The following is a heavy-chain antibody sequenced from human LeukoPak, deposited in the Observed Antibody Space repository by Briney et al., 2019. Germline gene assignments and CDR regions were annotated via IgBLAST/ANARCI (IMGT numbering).Heavy chain of an antibody. V-gene: IGHV3-30-3*01. CDR1: GFTFSSYA. CDR3: ARDGVRYCSGGSCYWFDP. D-gene: IGHD2-15*01. J-gene: IGHJ5*02. Sequence: GESLRLSCAASGFTFSSYAMHWVRQAPGKGLEWVAVISYDGSNKYYADSVKGRFTISRDNSKNTLYLQMNSLRAEDTAVYYCARDGVRYCSGGSCYWFDPWGQGTLVTVSS. CDR2: ISYDGSNK.